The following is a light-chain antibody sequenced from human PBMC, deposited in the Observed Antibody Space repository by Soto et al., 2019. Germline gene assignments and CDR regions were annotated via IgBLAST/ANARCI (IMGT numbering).Light chain of an antibody. Sequence: DIHLIQSPSFLSASVGDRVTITCRASQDISRSLVWYQQKPGKAPKVLIYGASTLQSGVPSRFSGSGSGTEFTLTISSLQPEDFATYYCQQLDAFPRTFGQGTRLEIK. V-gene: IGKV1-9*01. CDR2: GAS. CDR3: QQLDAFPRT. J-gene: IGKJ5*01. CDR1: QDISRS.